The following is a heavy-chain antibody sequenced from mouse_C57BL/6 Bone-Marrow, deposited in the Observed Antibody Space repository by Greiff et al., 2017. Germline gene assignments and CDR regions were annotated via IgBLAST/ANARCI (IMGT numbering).Heavy chain of an antibody. CDR3: ARENDYAWFAY. J-gene: IGHJ3*01. D-gene: IGHD2-4*01. CDR2: ISNGGGST. Sequence: EVKLVESGGGLVQPGGSLKLSCAASGFTFSDYYMYWVRQTPEKRLVWVAYISNGGGSTYYPDTVKGRFTISRDNAKNNLYLQMSHLQSEDTAMYYCARENDYAWFAYWGQGTLVTVSA. V-gene: IGHV5-12*01. CDR1: GFTFSDYY.